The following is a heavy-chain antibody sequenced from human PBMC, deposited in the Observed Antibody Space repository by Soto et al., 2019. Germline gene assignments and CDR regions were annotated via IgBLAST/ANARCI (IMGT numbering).Heavy chain of an antibody. CDR2: IIPIFGTT. D-gene: IGHD5-12*01. CDR3: AKDGGADGYFGNWLDP. V-gene: IGHV1-69*15. Sequence: QVHLVQSGAEVKKPGSSVNVSCKASGGTFSNYAITWVRQAPGQGLEWVGRIIPIFGTTNVAQKFQGRVTITADESTTTAYMELSVLRSDDKAVYYCAKDGGADGYFGNWLDPWGQGTLVTVSS. CDR1: GGTFSNYA. J-gene: IGHJ5*02.